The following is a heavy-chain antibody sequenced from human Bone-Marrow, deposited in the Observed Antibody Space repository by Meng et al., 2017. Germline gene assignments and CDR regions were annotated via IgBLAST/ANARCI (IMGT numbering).Heavy chain of an antibody. V-gene: IGHV3-21*01. CDR1: GFTFSSYS. CDR3: ASQLWLPYYYYGMDV. CDR2: ISSSSSYV. J-gene: IGHJ6*02. Sequence: GESLKISCAASGFTFSSYSMNWVRQAPGKGLEWVSSISSSSSYVYYADPVKGRFTISRDNAKNSLYLQMNSLRAEDTAVYYCASQLWLPYYYYGMDVWGQGNTVNGAS. D-gene: IGHD5-18*01.